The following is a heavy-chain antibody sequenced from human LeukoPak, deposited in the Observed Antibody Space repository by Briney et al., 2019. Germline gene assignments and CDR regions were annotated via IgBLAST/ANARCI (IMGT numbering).Heavy chain of an antibody. Sequence: PSETLSLTCTVSGGSISSYYWSWIRQPPGKGLEWIGYIYYSGSTNYNPSLKSRVTLSVDTSKNQFSLKLSSVTAADTAVYYCARESHYYDSSGYYRYWGQGTLVTVSS. CDR1: GGSISSYY. J-gene: IGHJ4*02. D-gene: IGHD3-22*01. CDR2: IYYSGST. V-gene: IGHV4-59*01. CDR3: ARESHYYDSSGYYRY.